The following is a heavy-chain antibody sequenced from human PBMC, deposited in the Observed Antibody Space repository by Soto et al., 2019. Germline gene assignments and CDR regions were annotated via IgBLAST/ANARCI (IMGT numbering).Heavy chain of an antibody. J-gene: IGHJ4*02. V-gene: IGHV1-3*01. CDR2: INAGNGNT. D-gene: IGHD3-9*01. Sequence: ASVKVSCKASGYTFTIYSMHWVRQAPGQRLEWMGWINAGNGNTKYSQKFQGRVTITRDTSASTAYMELSSLRSEDTAVYYCASDPTVLRYFDWCLDYWGQGTLVTVSS. CDR1: GYTFTIYS. CDR3: ASDPTVLRYFDWCLDY.